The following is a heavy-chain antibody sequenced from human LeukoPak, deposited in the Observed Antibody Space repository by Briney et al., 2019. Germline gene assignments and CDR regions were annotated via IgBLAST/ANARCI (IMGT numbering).Heavy chain of an antibody. Sequence: ASVKVSCKASGYTFTSYGISWVRQAPGQGLEWMGWISANNGDTTYVQKLQGRVTMTTDTSTTTAFMELRSLRSDDTAVYYCARDSHSGSYSVFDYWGQGTLVTVSS. CDR1: GYTFTSYG. V-gene: IGHV1-18*01. D-gene: IGHD1-26*01. J-gene: IGHJ4*02. CDR3: ARDSHSGSYSVFDY. CDR2: ISANNGDT.